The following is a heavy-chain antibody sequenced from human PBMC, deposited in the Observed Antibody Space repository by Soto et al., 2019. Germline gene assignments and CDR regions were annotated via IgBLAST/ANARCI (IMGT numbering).Heavy chain of an antibody. D-gene: IGHD3-3*01. Sequence: ASVKVSWKASGYAITRYAMHWVRQAPGQRLEWMGWINAGNGNTKYSQKFQGRVTITRDTSASTAYMELSSLRSEDTAVYYCARDPRGFDGMDVWGQGTTVTVSS. J-gene: IGHJ6*02. CDR1: GYAITRYA. CDR2: INAGNGNT. CDR3: ARDPRGFDGMDV. V-gene: IGHV1-3*01.